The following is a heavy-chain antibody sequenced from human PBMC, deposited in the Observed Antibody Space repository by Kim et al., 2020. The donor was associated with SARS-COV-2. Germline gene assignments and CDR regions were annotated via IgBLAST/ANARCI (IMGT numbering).Heavy chain of an antibody. Sequence: SVETRRYAPKLRARVTLTRETSTNTVYMEVSSKKSEDRAVYYCARSGMDVWGQGTTVTVSS. V-gene: IGHV1-46*04. CDR3: ARSGMDV. CDR2: SVETR. J-gene: IGHJ6*02.